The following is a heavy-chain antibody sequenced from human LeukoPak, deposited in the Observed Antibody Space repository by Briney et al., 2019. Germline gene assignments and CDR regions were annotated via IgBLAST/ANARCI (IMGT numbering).Heavy chain of an antibody. CDR1: GFTFSSYE. CDR3: ARDRVPDWSFDY. J-gene: IGHJ4*02. D-gene: IGHD3-9*01. V-gene: IGHV3-48*03. Sequence: PGGSLRLSCAASGFTFSSYEMNWVRQAPGKGLEWVSYISSSGSTIYYADSVKGRFTISRDSAKNSLYLQMNSLRAEDTAVYYCARDRVPDWSFDYWGQGTLVTVSS. CDR2: ISSSGSTI.